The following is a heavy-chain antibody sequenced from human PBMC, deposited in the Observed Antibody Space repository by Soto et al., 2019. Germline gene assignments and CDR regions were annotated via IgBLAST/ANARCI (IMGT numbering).Heavy chain of an antibody. CDR2: IKPDNGDT. V-gene: IGHV1-18*04. J-gene: IGHJ5*02. D-gene: IGHD5-12*01. Sequence: QLQLVQSGAEVERPGASVRVSYKAYGYPFSKYGISWIRQAPGQGLEWMGWIKPDNGDTNYAQKFQGRVTMTTDTSSNTAYMELRSLRSDDTAVYYCATSYDSGFDPWCQGTLVSVSS. CDR1: GYPFSKYG. CDR3: ATSYDSGFDP.